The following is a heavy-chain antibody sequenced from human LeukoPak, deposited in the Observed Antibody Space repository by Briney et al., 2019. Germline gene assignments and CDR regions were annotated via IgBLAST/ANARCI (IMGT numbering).Heavy chain of an antibody. V-gene: IGHV3-11*05. D-gene: IGHD3-10*01. J-gene: IGHJ5*02. Sequence: GGSLRLSCAASGFTFSDYYMSWIIHAPGKGLEWVTFIISSSSYTNYADSVKGRFTISIDNAKNSLYLQMNSLRAEDTAVYYSAREVWFGEPRRDWFDPWGQGTLVTVSS. CDR2: IISSSSYT. CDR1: GFTFSDYY. CDR3: AREVWFGEPRRDWFDP.